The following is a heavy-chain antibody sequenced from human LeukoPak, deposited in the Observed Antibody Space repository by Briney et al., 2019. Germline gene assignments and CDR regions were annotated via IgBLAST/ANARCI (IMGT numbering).Heavy chain of an antibody. CDR2: INPSGGST. CDR3: ARDPRGNSVYIFDY. D-gene: IGHD5/OR15-5a*01. CDR1: GYTFTNYY. J-gene: IGHJ4*02. V-gene: IGHV1-46*01. Sequence: GASVKVSCKASGYTFTNYYMHWVRQAPGQGLEWMGFINPSGGSTRYAQNFQGRVTMTRDTSTSTICMELSSLRSEDTAVYYCARDPRGNSVYIFDYWGQGTLVTVSS.